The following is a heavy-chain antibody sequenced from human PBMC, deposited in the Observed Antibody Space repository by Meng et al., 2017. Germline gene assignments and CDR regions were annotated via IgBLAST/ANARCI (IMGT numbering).Heavy chain of an antibody. CDR2: FDPEDGET. V-gene: IGHV1-24*01. CDR3: AIRGAAVAGTLFDY. J-gene: IGHJ4*02. Sequence: ASVKVSCKVSGYTLTELSMHWVRQAPGKGLEWMGGFDPEDGETIYAQKFQGRVTMTEDTSTDTAYMELSSLRSEDTAVYYCAIRGAAVAGTLFDYWDQGTLVTVSS. D-gene: IGHD6-19*01. CDR1: GYTLTELS.